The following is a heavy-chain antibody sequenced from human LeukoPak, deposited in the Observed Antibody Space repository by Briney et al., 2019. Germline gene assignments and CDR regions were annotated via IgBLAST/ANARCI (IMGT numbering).Heavy chain of an antibody. V-gene: IGHV3-30*04. CDR2: ISYDGSNK. Sequence: GRSLRLSCAASGFTFSSYAMHWVRQAPGKGLEWVAVISYDGSNKYYADSVKGRFTISRDNSKNTLYLQMNSLRAEDTAVYYCARGTRPRRDGYNWKGAVDYWGQGTLVTVSS. CDR3: ARGTRPRRDGYNWKGAVDY. CDR1: GFTFSSYA. D-gene: IGHD5-24*01. J-gene: IGHJ4*02.